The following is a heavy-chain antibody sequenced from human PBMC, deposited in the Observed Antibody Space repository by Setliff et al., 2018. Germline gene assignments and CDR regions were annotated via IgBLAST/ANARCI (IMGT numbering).Heavy chain of an antibody. D-gene: IGHD6-19*01. CDR1: GFTFSSYG. V-gene: IGHV3-30*18. CDR3: AKDQGGSSGWYSGDYFYVYMDV. J-gene: IGHJ6*03. CDR2: ISYDGSNK. Sequence: GGSLRLSCAASGFTFSSYGMHWVRQAPGKGLEWVAVISYDGSNKYYADSVKGRFTISRDNSKNTLYLQMNSLRAEDTAVYYCAKDQGGSSGWYSGDYFYVYMDVWGRGTTVTVSS.